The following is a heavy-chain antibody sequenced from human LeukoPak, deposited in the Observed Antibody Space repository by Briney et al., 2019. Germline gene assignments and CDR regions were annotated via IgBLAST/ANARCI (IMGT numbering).Heavy chain of an antibody. V-gene: IGHV4-59*08. J-gene: IGHJ6*02. CDR3: ARLRYSSGWYTTLYGMDV. CDR1: GGSISSYY. D-gene: IGHD6-19*01. Sequence: ETLSLTCTVSGGSISSYYWSWIRQPPGKGLEWIGYIYYSGSTDYNPSLKSRVTISVDTSKNQFSLKLSSVTAADTAVYYCARLRYSSGWYTTLYGMDVWGQGTTVTVSS. CDR2: IYYSGST.